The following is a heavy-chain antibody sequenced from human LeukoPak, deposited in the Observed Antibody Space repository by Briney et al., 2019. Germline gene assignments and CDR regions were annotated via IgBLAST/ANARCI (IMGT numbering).Heavy chain of an antibody. D-gene: IGHD2-8*01. V-gene: IGHV3-74*01. CDR1: GFTFSNHW. CDR3: ARVQGHPPNGLDV. Sequence: PGGSLRLSCAASGFTFSNHWMHWVRQVPGKGLVWVSRSDGGGSSTSYSDSVKGRFSISRDNAKSTLYLQMNSLRAEDTAVYYCARVQGHPPNGLDVWGQGTMVTVSS. CDR2: SDGGGSST. J-gene: IGHJ3*01.